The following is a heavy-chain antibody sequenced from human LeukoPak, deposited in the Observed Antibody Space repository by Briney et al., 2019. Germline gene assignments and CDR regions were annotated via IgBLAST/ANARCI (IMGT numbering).Heavy chain of an antibody. V-gene: IGHV4-39*02. Sequence: SETLSLTCTVSGGSIRSSYYYWGWIRQPPGKGLEWIGSIYDSGSTYYNPSLKSRVTISVDTSKNQFSLKLNSVTAADTAVYYCARDEVGAKVYWGQGILVTVSS. CDR1: GGSIRSSYYY. CDR2: IYDSGST. CDR3: ARDEVGAKVY. J-gene: IGHJ4*02. D-gene: IGHD1-26*01.